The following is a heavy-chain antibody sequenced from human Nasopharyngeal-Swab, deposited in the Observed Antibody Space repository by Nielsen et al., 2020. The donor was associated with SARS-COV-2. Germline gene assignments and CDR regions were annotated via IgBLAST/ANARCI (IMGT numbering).Heavy chain of an antibody. CDR1: GFTFDDYG. Sequence: GESLKISCVASGFTFDDYGLHWVRQVPGTGLEWVSLISWDGVNTYYADSVKGRFTISRDNSRNSLFLQMNSLKTEDTALYYCAKGVHYMSYFHTPPSDHWGQGTPVTVSS. D-gene: IGHD3-10*01. CDR2: ISWDGVNT. CDR3: AKGVHYMSYFHTPPSDH. V-gene: IGHV3-43*01. J-gene: IGHJ4*02.